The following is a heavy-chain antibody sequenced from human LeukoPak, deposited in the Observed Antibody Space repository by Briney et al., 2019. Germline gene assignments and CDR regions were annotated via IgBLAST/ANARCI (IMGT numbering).Heavy chain of an antibody. CDR3: ATEFEYGHCSLNSCPLGY. D-gene: IGHD2/OR15-2a*01. V-gene: IGHV3-53*01. J-gene: IGHJ4*02. CDR2: FLIAGDT. Sequence: GGSLRLSCAASGFIVTTNYMTWVRQAPGKGLEGVSSFLIAGDTYYADSVRGRFTISKDISKNTVYLQMSSLRAEDTAVYYCATEFEYGHCSLNSCPLGYWGQGTLVTVSS. CDR1: GFIVTTNY.